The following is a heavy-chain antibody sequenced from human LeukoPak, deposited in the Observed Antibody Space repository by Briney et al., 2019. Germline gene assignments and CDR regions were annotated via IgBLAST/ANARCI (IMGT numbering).Heavy chain of an antibody. D-gene: IGHD5-18*01. V-gene: IGHV4-61*01. CDR2: KYYSGST. Sequence: PSETLSLTCDVSGVSINTCCYYWTWIRQPPGKGLEWIGYKYYSGSTRYNSSLRSRLTISLDSSKNQFSLRLTSVTAADTAVYYCARGRSYGFDFDSWGPGTLVIVSS. J-gene: IGHJ4*02. CDR3: ARGRSYGFDFDS. CDR1: GVSINTCCYY.